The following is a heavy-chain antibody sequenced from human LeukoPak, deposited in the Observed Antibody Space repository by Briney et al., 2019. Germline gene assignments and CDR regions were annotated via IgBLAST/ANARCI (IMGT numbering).Heavy chain of an antibody. J-gene: IGHJ6*03. Sequence: ASVKVSCKASGYTFTGYYMHWVRQAPGQGLEWMGWINPNSGGTNYAQKFQGRVTMTRDTSISTAYMELSRLRSDDTAVYYCARDFADTAYYYYYYMDAWGKGTTVTVSS. D-gene: IGHD5-18*01. CDR3: ARDFADTAYYYYYYMDA. CDR1: GYTFTGYY. V-gene: IGHV1-2*02. CDR2: INPNSGGT.